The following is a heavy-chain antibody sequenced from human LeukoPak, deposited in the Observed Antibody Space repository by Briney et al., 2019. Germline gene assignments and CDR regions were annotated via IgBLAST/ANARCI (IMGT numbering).Heavy chain of an antibody. D-gene: IGHD1-26*01. Sequence: PGGSLRLSCAASGFTFSNHGMHWVRQAPGKGLEWVAVISYDGSNKYYADSVKGRFTISRDNSKNTLYLQMNSLRAEDTAVYYCTLSGSSDPFDYWGQGTLVTVSS. CDR1: GFTFSNHG. V-gene: IGHV3-30*03. J-gene: IGHJ4*02. CDR2: ISYDGSNK. CDR3: TLSGSSDPFDY.